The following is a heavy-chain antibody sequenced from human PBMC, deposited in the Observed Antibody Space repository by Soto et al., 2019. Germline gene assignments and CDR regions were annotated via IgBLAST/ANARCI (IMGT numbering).Heavy chain of an antibody. Sequence: QVQLVQSGAEVKKPGSSVKVSCKASGGTFSSYAISWVRQAPGQGLEWMGGIIPIFGTANYEQKCQGRVTITEDESTSRAYMELSSLRSEDTAVYYCARVNSNKLLLGYYYGMDVWGQGTTVTVSS. CDR3: ARVNSNKLLLGYYYGMDV. CDR2: IIPIFGTA. J-gene: IGHJ6*02. CDR1: GGTFSSYA. D-gene: IGHD4-4*01. V-gene: IGHV1-69*01.